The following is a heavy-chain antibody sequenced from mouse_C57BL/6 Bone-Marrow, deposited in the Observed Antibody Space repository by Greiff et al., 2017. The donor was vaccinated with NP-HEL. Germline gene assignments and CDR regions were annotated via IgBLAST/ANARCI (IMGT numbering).Heavy chain of an antibody. CDR2: IDPSDSYT. CDR1: GYTFTSYW. V-gene: IGHV1-69*01. J-gene: IGHJ2*01. CDR3: AREGWLLPYYFDY. Sequence: VQLQQPGAELVMPGASVKLSCKASGYTFTSYWMHWVKQRPGQGLEWIGEIDPSDSYTNYNQKFKGKSTLTVDKSSSTAYMQLSSLTSEDSAVYYCAREGWLLPYYFDYWGQGTTLTVSS. D-gene: IGHD2-3*01.